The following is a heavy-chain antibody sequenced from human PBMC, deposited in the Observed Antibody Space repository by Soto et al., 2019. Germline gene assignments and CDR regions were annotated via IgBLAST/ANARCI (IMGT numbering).Heavy chain of an antibody. V-gene: IGHV1-24*01. CDR1: GYTLTELS. CDR3: ASGSLYGSGSYPVDY. Sequence: GASVKVSCKVSGYTLTELSMHWVRQAPGKGLEWMGGIDPEDGETIYAQKFQGRVTMTEDKSTDTAYMELSSLRSDDTAVYYCASGSLYGSGSYPVDYWGQGTLVTVSS. J-gene: IGHJ4*01. CDR2: IDPEDGET. D-gene: IGHD3-10*01.